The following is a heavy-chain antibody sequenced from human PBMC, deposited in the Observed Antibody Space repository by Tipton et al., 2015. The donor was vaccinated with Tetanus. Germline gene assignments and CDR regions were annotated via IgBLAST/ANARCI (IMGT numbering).Heavy chain of an antibody. CDR3: ARAAGFLGLTHDF. CDR1: GGSLRTSDYY. V-gene: IGHV4-30-4*08. D-gene: IGHD2/OR15-2a*01. CDR2: IYQTGTT. J-gene: IGHJ4*02. Sequence: TLSLTCIVSGGSLRTSDYYGAWIRKPPGKDLEWIGYIYQTGTTYYNPSLKGRVTISMDRSNTQFSLRLDSLTAADTAVYYCARAAGFLGLTHDFWGRGTLVSVSS.